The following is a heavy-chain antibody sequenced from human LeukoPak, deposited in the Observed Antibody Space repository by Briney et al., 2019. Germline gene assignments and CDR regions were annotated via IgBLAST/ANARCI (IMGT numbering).Heavy chain of an antibody. CDR2: IYTSGST. CDR3: ASLHRITMIVVEDY. V-gene: IGHV4-4*07. CDR1: GGSISSYY. Sequence: SETLSLTCTVSGGSISSYYWSWIRQPAGKGLEWIGRIYTSGSTYYNPSLKSRVTISVDTSKNQFSLKLSSVTAADTAVYYCASLHRITMIVVEDYWGQGTLVTVSS. D-gene: IGHD3-22*01. J-gene: IGHJ4*02.